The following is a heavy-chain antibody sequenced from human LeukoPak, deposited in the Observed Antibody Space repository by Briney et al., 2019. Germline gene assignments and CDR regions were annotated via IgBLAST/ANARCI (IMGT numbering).Heavy chain of an antibody. CDR1: GYSFTNYW. J-gene: IGHJ4*02. V-gene: IGHV5-51*01. CDR3: ARRPPYSSSSYYFDY. D-gene: IGHD6-6*01. Sequence: GESLKISCKGSGYSFTNYWIAWVRQMPGKGLEWMGIIYPDDSETRYNPSFQGQVTISADWSISTAYLQWSSLKASDTAMYYCARRPPYSSSSYYFDYWGRGALVTVSS. CDR2: IYPDDSET.